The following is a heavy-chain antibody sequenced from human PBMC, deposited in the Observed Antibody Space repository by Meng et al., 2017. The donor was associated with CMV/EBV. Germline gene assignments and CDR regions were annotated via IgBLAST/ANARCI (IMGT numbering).Heavy chain of an antibody. Sequence: ASVPVSCQASGYTFTSYYMHWVRQAPGQGREWMGVINPSGGSTSDAQRFQGRVTMTRDTSTSTVYMELSSLRAEDTAVYYCARDGRPNCSSTSGYTGYYFDYWGQGTLVTVSS. CDR3: ARDGRPNCSSTSGYTGYYFDY. J-gene: IGHJ4*02. CDR2: INPSGGST. V-gene: IGHV1-46*01. CDR1: GYTFTSYY. D-gene: IGHD2-2*02.